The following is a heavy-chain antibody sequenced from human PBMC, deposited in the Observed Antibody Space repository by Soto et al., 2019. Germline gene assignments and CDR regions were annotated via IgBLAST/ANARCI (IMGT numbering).Heavy chain of an antibody. CDR3: ARDRVDGESPGYYYYGMDV. D-gene: IGHD4-17*01. CDR1: GYTFTSYY. V-gene: IGHV1-46*01. CDR2: INPSGGST. J-gene: IGHJ6*02. Sequence: SVKVSCKASGYTFTSYYMHWVRQAPGQGLEGMGIINPSGGSTSYAQKFQGRVTMTRDTSTSTVYMELSSLRSEETAVYYCARDRVDGESPGYYYYGMDVWGQGTTVTVSS.